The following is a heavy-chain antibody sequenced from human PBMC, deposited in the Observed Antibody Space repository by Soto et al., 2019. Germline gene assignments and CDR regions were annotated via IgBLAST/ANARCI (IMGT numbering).Heavy chain of an antibody. Sequence: PGGSLRLSCTASGFTFGDYAMSWFRQAPGKGLEWVGFIRSKAYGGTTEYAASVKGRFTISRDDSKSIAYLQMNSLKTEDTAVYYCTRLPLEWLPRYYGMDVWGQGTTVTVSS. D-gene: IGHD3-3*01. J-gene: IGHJ6*02. V-gene: IGHV3-49*03. CDR3: TRLPLEWLPRYYGMDV. CDR1: GFTFGDYA. CDR2: IRSKAYGGTT.